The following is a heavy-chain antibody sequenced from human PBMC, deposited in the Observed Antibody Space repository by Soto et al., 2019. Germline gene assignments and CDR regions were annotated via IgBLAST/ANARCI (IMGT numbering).Heavy chain of an antibody. D-gene: IGHD6-19*01. CDR3: AKDRGSGSSGWPYYYYYGMDV. V-gene: IGHV3-9*01. CDR2: ISWNSGSI. J-gene: IGHJ6*02. Sequence: EVQLVESGGNLVQPGGSLRLSCAVSGFTFSSYWMHWVRQAPGKGLEWVSGISWNSGSIGYADSVKGRFTISRDNAKNSLYLQMNSLRAEDTALYYCAKDRGSGSSGWPYYYYYGMDVWGQGTTVTVSS. CDR1: GFTFSSYW.